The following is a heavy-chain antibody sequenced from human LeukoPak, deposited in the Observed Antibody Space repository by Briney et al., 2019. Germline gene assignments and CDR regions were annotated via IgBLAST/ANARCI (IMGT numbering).Heavy chain of an antibody. J-gene: IGHJ4*02. Sequence: SETLSLTCTVSGGSISSGSYYWSWIRQPPGKGLEWIGSIYYSGSTYYNPSLKSRVTISVDTSKNQFSLKLSSVTAADTAVYYCARRNPWSGRDYWGQGTLVTVSS. CDR3: ARRNPWSGRDY. V-gene: IGHV4-39*01. D-gene: IGHD3-3*01. CDR2: IYYSGST. CDR1: GGSISSGSYY.